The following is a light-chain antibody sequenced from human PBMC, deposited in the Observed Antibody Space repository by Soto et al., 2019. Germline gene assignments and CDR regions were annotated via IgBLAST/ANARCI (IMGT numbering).Light chain of an antibody. CDR1: QSINKNY. J-gene: IGKJ4*01. V-gene: IGKV3-20*01. CDR3: QQYGSSPFT. CDR2: GAS. Sequence: EIALTQSPGTLSLSPGERATLSCRASQSINKNYLAWFQQKPGQAPRLLIYGASSRATGIPDRFSGSGSGTDFTLTISRLEPEDFAVYFCQQYGSSPFTFGGGTKVDIK.